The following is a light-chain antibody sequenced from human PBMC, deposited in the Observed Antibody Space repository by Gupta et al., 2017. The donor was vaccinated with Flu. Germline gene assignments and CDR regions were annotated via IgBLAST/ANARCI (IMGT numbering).Light chain of an antibody. CDR1: SSNIGSYT. Sequence: SSNIGSYTVDWYQQLPGTAPKPPIYDFSQRPSGVPDRFSGSKSGTSASLAISGLQSEDEADYYCAVWDDSLSGHYVFGSGTKVTVL. CDR2: DFS. V-gene: IGLV1-44*01. CDR3: AVWDDSLSGHYV. J-gene: IGLJ1*01.